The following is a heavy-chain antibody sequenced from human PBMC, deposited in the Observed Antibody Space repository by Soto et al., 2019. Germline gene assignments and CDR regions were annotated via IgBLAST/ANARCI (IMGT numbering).Heavy chain of an antibody. Sequence: QVQLVESGGGVVQPGRSLRLSCAASGFTFSNYAMHWVRQGPGRGLEWVAVISYDGSNNIYADSAKGRFTISRDNSKNTLYLQMNSLRAEDTAVYSCARDSIPAAGTNWADNRFDPWGQGTLVTVSS. CDR1: GFTFSNYA. D-gene: IGHD6-13*01. CDR2: ISYDGSNN. V-gene: IGHV3-30-3*01. CDR3: ARDSIPAAGTNWADNRFDP. J-gene: IGHJ5*02.